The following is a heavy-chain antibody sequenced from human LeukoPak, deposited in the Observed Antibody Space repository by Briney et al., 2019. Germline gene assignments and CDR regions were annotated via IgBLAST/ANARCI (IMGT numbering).Heavy chain of an antibody. CDR1: GFTFSTYA. CDR2: ISGSGGRI. CDR3: ARYWNDRYFDY. J-gene: IGHJ4*02. Sequence: PGGSLRLSCVASGFTFSTYAMSWVRQAPGKGLEWVSAISGSGGRIYYADSVKGRFTISRDNSKSTLYLQMNSLRAEDTAVYYCARYWNDRYFDYWGQGILATVSS. V-gene: IGHV3-23*01. D-gene: IGHD1-1*01.